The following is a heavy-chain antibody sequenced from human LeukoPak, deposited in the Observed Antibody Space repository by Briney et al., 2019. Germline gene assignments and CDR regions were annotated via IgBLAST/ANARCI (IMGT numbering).Heavy chain of an antibody. Sequence: ASVKVSCKASGYTFTGYYMHWVRQAPGQGLEWMGWINPNSGGTNYAQKFQGRVTMTRDTSISTAYMELSRLRSDDTAVYYCARDTAELDFWSGYPPAYYMDVWGKGTTVTVSS. V-gene: IGHV1-2*02. D-gene: IGHD3-3*01. CDR1: GYTFTGYY. J-gene: IGHJ6*03. CDR2: INPNSGGT. CDR3: ARDTAELDFWSGYPPAYYMDV.